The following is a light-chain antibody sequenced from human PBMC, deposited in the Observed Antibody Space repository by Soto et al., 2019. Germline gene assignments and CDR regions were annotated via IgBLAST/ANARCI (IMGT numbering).Light chain of an antibody. CDR1: QSVSSY. CDR3: QHRSNWPLT. Sequence: EIVLTQSPATLSLSPAERATLYCRASQSVSSYLAWYQQKPGQAPRLLIYDASNRATGIPARFSGSGSGTDFTLTISSLEAEDFAVYYCQHRSNWPLTFGGGTKVDIK. V-gene: IGKV3-11*01. CDR2: DAS. J-gene: IGKJ4*01.